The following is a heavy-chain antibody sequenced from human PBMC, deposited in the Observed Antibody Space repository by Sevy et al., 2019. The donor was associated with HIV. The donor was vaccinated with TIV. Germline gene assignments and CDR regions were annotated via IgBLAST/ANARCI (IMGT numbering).Heavy chain of an antibody. V-gene: IGHV4-4*07. D-gene: IGHD7-27*01. J-gene: IGHJ4*02. CDR1: GDSFSSYF. CDR3: ARSNWVTETNGFSTSYYFDY. CDR2: INTSGST. Sequence: SETLSLTCTVSGDSFSSYFWAWIRQPAGKGLEWIGRINTSGSTNYNPVLKSRVTMSVDTSKSQFSLKVTSLTAADTAIYFCARSNWVTETNGFSTSYYFDYWGQGSLVTVSS.